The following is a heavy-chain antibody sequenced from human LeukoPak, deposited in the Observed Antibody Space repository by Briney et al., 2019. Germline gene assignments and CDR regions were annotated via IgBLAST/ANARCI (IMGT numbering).Heavy chain of an antibody. V-gene: IGHV3-48*01. CDR3: ARFAAGGSYYYYMDV. J-gene: IGHJ6*03. Sequence: SGGSLRLSCAASGFTFTIFGLNWVRQAPGKGPEWVSYIDARSGITYYADSVQGRFTISRDNAKESVFLQMNSLRADDTAVYYCARFAAGGSYYYYMDVWGKGPRSPSP. D-gene: IGHD6-25*01. CDR1: GFTFTIFG. CDR2: IDARSGIT.